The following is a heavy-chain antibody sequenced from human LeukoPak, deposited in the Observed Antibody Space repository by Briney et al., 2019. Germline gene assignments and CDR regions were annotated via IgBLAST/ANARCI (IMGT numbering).Heavy chain of an antibody. Sequence: RPSETLSLTCAVSGGSISSGGYSWSWIRQPPGKGLEWIGYIYHSGSTYYNPSLKSRVTISVDRSKNQFSLKLSSVTAADTAVYYCARVSYYDSSGYWAFDIWGQGTMVTVSS. CDR2: IYHSGST. CDR1: GGSISSGGYS. CDR3: ARVSYYDSSGYWAFDI. D-gene: IGHD3-22*01. V-gene: IGHV4-30-2*01. J-gene: IGHJ3*02.